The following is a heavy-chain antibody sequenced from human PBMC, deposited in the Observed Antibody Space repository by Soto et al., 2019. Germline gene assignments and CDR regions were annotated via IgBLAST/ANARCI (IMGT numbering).Heavy chain of an antibody. Sequence: PGGSLRLSCAASGFAFSSYGMHWVRQAPGKGLEWVAHISYDGSNKYYADSVKGRFTISRDNSKNTLYLQMNSLRAEDTAVYYCAKEVVLTITGRYNYFGMDVWGQGTTVTAPQ. V-gene: IGHV3-30*18. J-gene: IGHJ6*01. D-gene: IGHD5-12*01. CDR3: AKEVVLTITGRYNYFGMDV. CDR1: GFAFSSYG. CDR2: ISYDGSNK.